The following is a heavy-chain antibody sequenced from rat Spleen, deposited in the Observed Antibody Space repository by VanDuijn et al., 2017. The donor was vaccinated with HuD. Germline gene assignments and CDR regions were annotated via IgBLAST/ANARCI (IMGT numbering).Heavy chain of an antibody. CDR3: TRENWVFDH. V-gene: IGHV5-7*01. CDR2: ISYDGSST. J-gene: IGHJ2*01. Sequence: EVQLVESGGGLVQPGRSLKLSCAASGFTFSDYNMAWVRQAPKKGLEWVATISYDGSSTYYRDSVKGRFTISRDNAKSTLYLQMNSLRSEDTATYYCTRENWVFDHWGQGVMVTVSS. CDR1: GFTFSDYN. D-gene: IGHD5-1*01.